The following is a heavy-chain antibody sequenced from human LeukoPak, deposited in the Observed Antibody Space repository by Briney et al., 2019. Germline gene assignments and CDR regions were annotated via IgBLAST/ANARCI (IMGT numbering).Heavy chain of an antibody. Sequence: QPVGSLCLSCAVSGFALSSYAMRWVRQAPGKGLEWVAVISYTGSTKYYTDSVRGRFTISKDNSKKMLHLQMTLLAAEEPALYSFARDSGRDPPMISWTVGYWGQGTLVTVSS. CDR2: ISYTGSTK. D-gene: IGHD3-22*01. V-gene: IGHV3-30*04. J-gene: IGHJ4*02. CDR3: ARDSGRDPPMISWTVGY. CDR1: GFALSSYA.